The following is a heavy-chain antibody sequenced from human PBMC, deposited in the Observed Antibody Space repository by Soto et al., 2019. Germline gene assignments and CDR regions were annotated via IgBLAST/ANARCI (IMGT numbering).Heavy chain of an antibody. CDR2: IYDSGST. Sequence: SETLSLTCTVSGGSISSYYWSWIQQPPGKGLEWIGYIYDSGSTNYNPSLKSRVTISVDTSKNRFSLKLSSVTAADTAVYYCARLGDTPYHWFDPWGQGTLVTVSS. D-gene: IGHD5-18*01. V-gene: IGHV4-59*08. J-gene: IGHJ5*02. CDR1: GGSISSYY. CDR3: ARLGDTPYHWFDP.